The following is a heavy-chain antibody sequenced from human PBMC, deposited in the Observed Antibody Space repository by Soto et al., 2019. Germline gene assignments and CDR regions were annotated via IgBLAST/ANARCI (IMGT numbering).Heavy chain of an antibody. D-gene: IGHD5-12*01. CDR1: GASVAGGSYY. Sequence: PSETLSLTCPVSGASVAGGSYYWSWVRQPPGKGLEWIGYIPSRGRPFYNPSLTSRGTISADTSKNQLSLQLTSVTAADTAVYYCARDTYSGYDFGLWGQGTLVTVSS. V-gene: IGHV4-30-4*01. J-gene: IGHJ5*02. CDR3: ARDTYSGYDFGL. CDR2: IPSRGRP.